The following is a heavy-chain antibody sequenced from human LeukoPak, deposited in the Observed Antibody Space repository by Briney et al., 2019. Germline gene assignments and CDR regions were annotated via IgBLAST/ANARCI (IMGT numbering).Heavy chain of an antibody. CDR3: AIEESGY. J-gene: IGHJ4*02. V-gene: IGHV4-38-2*02. CDR2: IFHSGST. D-gene: IGHD3-10*01. Sequence: ASETLSPTCTVSGYSISSGYYWGWIRQPPGKGLEWIGSIFHSGSTYYNPSLKSRVTISVDTSKNQFSLKLSSVTAADTAVYYCAIEESGYWGQGTLVTVSS. CDR1: GYSISSGYY.